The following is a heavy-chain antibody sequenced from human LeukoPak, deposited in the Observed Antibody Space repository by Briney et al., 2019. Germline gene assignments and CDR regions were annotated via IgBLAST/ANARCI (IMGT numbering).Heavy chain of an antibody. CDR2: IYYSGST. D-gene: IGHD5-12*01. V-gene: IGHV4-59*08. CDR3: ARQGHIGYDNWFDP. J-gene: IGHJ5*02. CDR1: GGSISSYY. Sequence: KSSETLSLTCTVSGGSISSYYWSWFRQPPGKGLEWIGFIYYSGSTNYSPSLKSRVTISVDTSKNQFSLKVSSATAADTAVYYCARQGHIGYDNWFDPWGQGTLVTVSS.